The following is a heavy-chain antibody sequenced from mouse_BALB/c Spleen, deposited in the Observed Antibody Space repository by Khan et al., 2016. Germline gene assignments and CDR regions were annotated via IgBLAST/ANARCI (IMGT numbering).Heavy chain of an antibody. Sequence: VQLQQSGPELMKPGASVKISCKASGYSFTSYYIHWVKESHGKSLEWIGYIDPFSGGTTYNQNFKGKATLTVEKSSSTAYIHLSNLTSEDSAVYYCTSHVYVAWFTYWGQGTLVTVSA. V-gene: IGHV1S135*01. J-gene: IGHJ3*01. D-gene: IGHD2-2*01. CDR3: TSHVYVAWFTY. CDR2: IDPFSGGT. CDR1: GYSFTSYY.